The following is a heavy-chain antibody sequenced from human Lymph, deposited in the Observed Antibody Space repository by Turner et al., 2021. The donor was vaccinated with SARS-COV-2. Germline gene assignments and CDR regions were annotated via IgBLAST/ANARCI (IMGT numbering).Heavy chain of an antibody. Sequence: QVQLVQSGAEVKKPGASVKVSCRASGYTFTSYYIHWVRQAPGQGLEWMGINNPSGGGTGYAQKCQDRVTMSRDTSTSTVYMKLSSLRSEDTAEYYSARDRSSDYYGSGEDYWGQGTLVTVSS. CDR1: GYTFTSYY. CDR3: ARDRSSDYYGSGEDY. CDR2: NNPSGGGT. V-gene: IGHV1-46*03. J-gene: IGHJ4*02. D-gene: IGHD3-10*01.